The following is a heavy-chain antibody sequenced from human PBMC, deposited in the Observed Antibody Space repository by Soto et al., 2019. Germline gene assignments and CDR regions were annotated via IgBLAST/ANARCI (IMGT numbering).Heavy chain of an antibody. CDR1: GDSISNYC. J-gene: IGHJ3*02. CDR3: ARHLWVGSSWYLGAFDI. D-gene: IGHD6-13*01. Sequence: SEALSLTYTVPGDSISNYCWTWIRQPPGKGLEWIGYIYYSGSTNYNPSLKSRVTISVDTSKNQFPLKLSSVTAADTAVYYCARHLWVGSSWYLGAFDIWGQGTMVTVSS. CDR2: IYYSGST. V-gene: IGHV4-59*08.